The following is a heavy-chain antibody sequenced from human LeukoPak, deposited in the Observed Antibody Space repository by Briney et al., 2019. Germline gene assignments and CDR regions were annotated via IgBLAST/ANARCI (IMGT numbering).Heavy chain of an antibody. CDR1: GCTFSNYA. CDR2: IDPILDIA. J-gene: IGHJ4*02. D-gene: IGHD2-15*01. Sequence: SSVTVSFKASGCTFSNYAISWVRQAAGQGGEGMGSIDPILDIANYAKQFQGSVTITADKSTSTAYMELSRLRSEDTAVYYCARGHCSGGSCYPGDYWGQGTLVTVSS. CDR3: ARGHCSGGSCYPGDY. V-gene: IGHV1-69*04.